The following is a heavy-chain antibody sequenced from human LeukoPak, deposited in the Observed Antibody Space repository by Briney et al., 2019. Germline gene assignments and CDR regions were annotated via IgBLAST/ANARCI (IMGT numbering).Heavy chain of an antibody. V-gene: IGHV3-30-3*01. CDR3: AREVMSYSGSYGSDY. Sequence: AGGSLRLSCAASGFTFSSYSMHWVRQAPGKGLEWVAVITYDGSNKYYADSVKGRFTISRDNSRNTLYLQMNSLRAEDTAMYYCAREVMSYSGSYGSDYWGQGTLVTVSS. D-gene: IGHD1-26*01. CDR2: ITYDGSNK. CDR1: GFTFSSYS. J-gene: IGHJ4*02.